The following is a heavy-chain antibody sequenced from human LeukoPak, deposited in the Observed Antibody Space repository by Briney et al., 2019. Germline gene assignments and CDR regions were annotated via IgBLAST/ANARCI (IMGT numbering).Heavy chain of an antibody. D-gene: IGHD3-3*01. V-gene: IGHV1-2*02. Sequence: GASVKVSCKASGYTFTGYYMHWVRQAPGQGLEWVGWINPNSGGTNYAQKFQGRVTMTRDTSISTAYMELSRLRSDDTAVYYCARDPKGGALRFLGDYWGQGTLVTVSS. CDR3: ARDPKGGALRFLGDY. J-gene: IGHJ4*02. CDR2: INPNSGGT. CDR1: GYTFTGYY.